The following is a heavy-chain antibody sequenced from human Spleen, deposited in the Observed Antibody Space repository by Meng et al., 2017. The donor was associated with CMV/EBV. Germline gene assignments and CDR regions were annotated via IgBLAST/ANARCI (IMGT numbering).Heavy chain of an antibody. CDR1: GYTFTGQY. J-gene: IGHJ4*02. Sequence: MSCRVSGYTFTGQYMHWVRQAPGGGLECVGQVDPEDGKTIYAEKFQGRVTLTADTATDTAYMTLSSLRSEDTAVYYCATGKWYSVDWGQGTLVTVSS. V-gene: IGHV1-69-2*01. CDR3: ATGKWYSVD. CDR2: VDPEDGKT. D-gene: IGHD2-15*01.